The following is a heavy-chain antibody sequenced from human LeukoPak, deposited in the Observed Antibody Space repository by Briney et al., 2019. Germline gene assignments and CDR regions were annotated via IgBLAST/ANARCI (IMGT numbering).Heavy chain of an antibody. CDR3: ARHPNYPSNWFDP. Sequence: SETLSLTCTVSGGSISSSSYYWGWIRQPPGKGLEWIGGIYYSGSTYYNPSLKSRVTISVDTSKNQFSLKLSSATAADTAVYYCARHPNYPSNWFDPWGQGTLVTVSS. CDR1: GGSISSSSYY. CDR2: IYYSGST. J-gene: IGHJ5*02. D-gene: IGHD1-7*01. V-gene: IGHV4-39*01.